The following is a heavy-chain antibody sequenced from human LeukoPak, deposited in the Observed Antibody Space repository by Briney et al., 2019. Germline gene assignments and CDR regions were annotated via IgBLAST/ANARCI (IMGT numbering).Heavy chain of an antibody. D-gene: IGHD1-26*01. CDR2: IYYSGGT. Sequence: PSETLSLTCNVSGGSISSGSYYWSWIRQTPGKGLEWIGYIYYSGGTNYNPSLKSRVTISVDTSKNQFSLKLSSVTAADTAVYSCARHGASGSYLYYFDYWGQGTLVTVSS. V-gene: IGHV4-61*01. CDR1: GGSISSGSYY. J-gene: IGHJ4*02. CDR3: ARHGASGSYLYYFDY.